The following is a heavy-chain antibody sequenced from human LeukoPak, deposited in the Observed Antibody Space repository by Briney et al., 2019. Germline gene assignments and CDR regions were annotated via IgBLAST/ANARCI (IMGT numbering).Heavy chain of an antibody. CDR2: DGSNK. CDR3: AKSSGSYFKDYFDY. V-gene: IGHV3-30*02. Sequence: GGSLRLSCAASGFTFSSYGLHWVRQAPGKGLEWVAHDGSNKYYADSVKGRFTISRDNSKNTLYLQMNSLGAEDTAVYYCAKSSGSYFKDYFDYWGQGTLVTVSS. D-gene: IGHD1-26*01. CDR1: GFTFSSYG. J-gene: IGHJ4*02.